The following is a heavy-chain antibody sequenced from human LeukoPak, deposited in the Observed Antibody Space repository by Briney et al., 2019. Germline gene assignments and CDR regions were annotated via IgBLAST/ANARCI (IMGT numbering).Heavy chain of an antibody. J-gene: IGHJ6*03. Sequence: PSETLSLTCTVPGGSISSYYWSWIRQPPGKGLEWIGYIYYSGSTNYNPSLKSRVTISLDTSKNQFSLKLSSVTAADTAVYYCARGPVVPAAMFRNYYYYYMDVWGKGTTVTVSS. CDR1: GGSISSYY. D-gene: IGHD2-2*01. CDR2: IYYSGST. V-gene: IGHV4-59*12. CDR3: ARGPVVPAAMFRNYYYYYMDV.